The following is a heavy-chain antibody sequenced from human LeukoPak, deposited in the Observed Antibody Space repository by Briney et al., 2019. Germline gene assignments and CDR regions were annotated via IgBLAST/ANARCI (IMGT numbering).Heavy chain of an antibody. Sequence: PGGALRLSFWAPGFTLINYARSWGRRAPGKGVGLVSAISGSGNSTYYADSVRGRFTISRDNSRNTLYLQTNSLRAEDTAVYYCAMTPANYGDYSDYWGQGTLVTVSS. CDR1: GFTLINYA. D-gene: IGHD4-17*01. V-gene: IGHV3-23*01. CDR2: ISGSGNST. CDR3: AMTPANYGDYSDY. J-gene: IGHJ4*02.